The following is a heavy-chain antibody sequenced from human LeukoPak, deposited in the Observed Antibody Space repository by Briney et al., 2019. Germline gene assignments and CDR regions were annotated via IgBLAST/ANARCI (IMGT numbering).Heavy chain of an antibody. CDR3: ARDGTWIQLWYLDY. J-gene: IGHJ4*02. V-gene: IGHV3-30-3*01. Sequence: GGSLRLSCAASGFTFSSYAMHWVRQAPGKGLEWVAVISHDGSNKYYADSVKGRFTISRDNSKNTLYLQMNSLRAEDTAVYYSARDGTWIQLWYLDYWGQGTLVTVSS. CDR1: GFTFSSYA. D-gene: IGHD5-18*01. CDR2: ISHDGSNK.